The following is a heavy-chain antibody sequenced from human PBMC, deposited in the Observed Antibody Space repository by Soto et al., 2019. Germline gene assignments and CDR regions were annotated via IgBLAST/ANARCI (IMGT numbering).Heavy chain of an antibody. CDR3: ARRTGDYPFDY. D-gene: IGHD4-17*01. V-gene: IGHV1-69*02. CDR1: GGTFSSYT. Sequence: ASVKVSCKASGGTFSSYTISWVRQAPGQGLEWMGRIIPILGIANYAQKFQGRVTITADKSTSTAYMELSSLRSEDTAVYYCARRTGDYPFDYWGQGTLVTVSS. CDR2: IIPILGIA. J-gene: IGHJ4*02.